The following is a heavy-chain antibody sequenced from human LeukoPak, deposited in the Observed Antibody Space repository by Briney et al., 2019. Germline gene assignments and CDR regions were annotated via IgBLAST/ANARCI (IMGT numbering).Heavy chain of an antibody. D-gene: IGHD6-19*01. V-gene: IGHV3-64*05. J-gene: IGHJ4*02. CDR1: GFTFSNYA. Sequence: GGSLRLSCSVSGFTFSNYAMHWVRQAPGKGLEYVSGISSNGGRTYYADSVKGRSTISRDNSKNTMYVQMSTLRVEDTAVYYCVRDPHSSGRYYFDYWGQGTLVTVSS. CDR3: VRDPHSSGRYYFDY. CDR2: ISSNGGRT.